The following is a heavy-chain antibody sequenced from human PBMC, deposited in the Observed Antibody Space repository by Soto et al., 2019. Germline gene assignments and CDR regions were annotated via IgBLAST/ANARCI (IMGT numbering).Heavy chain of an antibody. Sequence: SGPTLLNPTQTLTLTFTFSGFPLLLRWIHLSRWRQPPGKALEWLARIDWDNDKYYNTSLKTRLTISKDTSKNQVVLTMTNTDPVDTATYYCARIFRRSGSYYDLDYWGQGTLVTVSS. CDR2: IDWDNDK. CDR3: ARIFRRSGSYYDLDY. J-gene: IGHJ4*02. D-gene: IGHD1-26*01. CDR1: GFPLLLRWIH. V-gene: IGHV2-70*04.